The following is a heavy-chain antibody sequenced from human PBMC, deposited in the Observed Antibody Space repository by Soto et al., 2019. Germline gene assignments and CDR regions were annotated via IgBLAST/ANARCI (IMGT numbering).Heavy chain of an antibody. V-gene: IGHV3-30-3*01. CDR3: ARESSIAARPSFDY. Sequence: GGSLRLSCAASGFTFSSYAMHWVRQAPGKGLEWVAVISYDGSNKYYADSVKGRFTISRDNSKNTLYLQMNSLRAEDTAVYYCARESSIAARPSFDYWGQGTLVTVSS. CDR2: ISYDGSNK. CDR1: GFTFSSYA. J-gene: IGHJ4*02. D-gene: IGHD6-6*01.